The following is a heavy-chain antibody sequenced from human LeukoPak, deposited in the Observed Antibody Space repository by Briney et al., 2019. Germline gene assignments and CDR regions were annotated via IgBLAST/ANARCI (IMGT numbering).Heavy chain of an antibody. D-gene: IGHD1-26*01. Sequence: GGSLRLSCAASGFTFSNYWMSWVRQAPGKGLEWVANIRHDRDERFYVDSVKGRLTISRDNAKNSVFLQMNSLRAEDTAVYYCARGGSRGSFWGQGILVTVSS. CDR3: ARGGSRGSF. CDR2: IRHDRDER. CDR1: GFTFSNYW. V-gene: IGHV3-7*01. J-gene: IGHJ4*02.